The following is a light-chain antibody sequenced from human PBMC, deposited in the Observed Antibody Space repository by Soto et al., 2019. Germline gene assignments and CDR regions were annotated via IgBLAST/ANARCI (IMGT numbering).Light chain of an antibody. CDR3: QHYNSYLET. V-gene: IGKV1-5*03. Sequence: DIQITQSPSTLSASVGDRVTITCRTSQFISKSLAWYKQKPGKAPKLLIYKAFSLESGVPSRFSGSGSGTEFSLTISSLQPDDFATYYCQHYNSYLETFGQGTKVEIK. J-gene: IGKJ1*01. CDR2: KAF. CDR1: QFISKS.